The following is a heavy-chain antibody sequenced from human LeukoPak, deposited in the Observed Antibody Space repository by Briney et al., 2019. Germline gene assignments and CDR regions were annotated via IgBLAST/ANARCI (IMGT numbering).Heavy chain of an antibody. CDR1: GYTFTGYY. CDR2: INPNSGGT. J-gene: IGHJ4*02. Sequence: GASVKVSCKASGYTFTGYYMHWVRQAPGQGLEWMGWINPNSGGTNYAQKFQGRVTMTRDTSTSTAYMELSRLRSDDTAVYYCARGPVLLWFGELWDYWGQGTLVTVSS. CDR3: ARGPVLLWFGELWDY. V-gene: IGHV1-2*02. D-gene: IGHD3-10*01.